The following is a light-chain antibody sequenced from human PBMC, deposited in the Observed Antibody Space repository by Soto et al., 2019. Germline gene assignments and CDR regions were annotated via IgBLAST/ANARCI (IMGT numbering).Light chain of an antibody. CDR2: DAS. CDR1: QDISNY. CDR3: QQYDKLPRT. Sequence: DIQMTQSPSSLSASVGDRVTITCQASQDISNYLNWYQQKPGKAPKLLIYDASNLETGVPSRFSGSGSGTDFTFTISSLKPEDIATYYCQQYDKLPRTLGQGTKVDIK. V-gene: IGKV1-33*01. J-gene: IGKJ1*01.